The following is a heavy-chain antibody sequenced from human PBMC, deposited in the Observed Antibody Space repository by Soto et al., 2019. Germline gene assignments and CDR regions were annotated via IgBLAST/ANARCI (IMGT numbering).Heavy chain of an antibody. V-gene: IGHV4-34*01. CDR2: INHSGST. Sequence: SETLSLPCAVYGGSFSGYYWIWIRQPPGKGLEWIGEINHSGSTNYNPSLKSRVTISVDTSKNQFSLKLSSVTAADTAVYYCARGHTMVRGVIKASGRGPGYMDVWGKGTTVTVSS. CDR3: ARGHTMVRGVIKASGRGPGYMDV. CDR1: GGSFSGYY. D-gene: IGHD3-10*01. J-gene: IGHJ6*03.